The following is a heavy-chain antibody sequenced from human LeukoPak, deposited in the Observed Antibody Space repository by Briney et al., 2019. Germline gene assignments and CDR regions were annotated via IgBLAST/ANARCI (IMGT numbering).Heavy chain of an antibody. D-gene: IGHD3-10*01. Sequence: SETLSLTCTVSGGSISSSSYYWGWIRQPPGKALEWIGYIYYDGSTNYNPSLRSRVTISLDMSKNQFSLKLNSVTAADTAVYYCARSHGSGSYYNLNDYWGQGTLVTVSS. J-gene: IGHJ4*02. CDR3: ARSHGSGSYYNLNDY. CDR1: GGSISSSSYY. V-gene: IGHV4-61*05. CDR2: IYYDGST.